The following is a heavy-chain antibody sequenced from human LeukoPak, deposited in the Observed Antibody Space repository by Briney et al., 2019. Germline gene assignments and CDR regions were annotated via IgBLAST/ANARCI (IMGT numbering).Heavy chain of an antibody. CDR1: GLTFGRHW. Sequence: AGGSLRLSCAASGLTFGRHWMSWVRQAPGKGLEWVAVISYDGRNMHYPDSVKGRFTISRDISTDTLWLQMDSLRTEDTAVYYCAKGPLRGTAAAIDYWGQGTLVTVSS. D-gene: IGHD2-2*01. V-gene: IGHV3-30*18. CDR2: ISYDGRNM. CDR3: AKGPLRGTAAAIDY. J-gene: IGHJ4*02.